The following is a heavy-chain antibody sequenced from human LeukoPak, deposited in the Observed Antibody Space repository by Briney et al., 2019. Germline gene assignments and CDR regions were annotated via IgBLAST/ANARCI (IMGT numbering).Heavy chain of an antibody. CDR2: IYYSGST. J-gene: IGHJ4*02. V-gene: IGHV4-39*01. Sequence: SETLSLTGTVSGGSISSSSYYWGWIRQPPGKGLEWIGSIYYSGSTYYNPSLKSRVTISVDTSKNQFSLKLSSVTAADTAVYYCARTNYYDSSGYYYLDYWGQGTLVTVSS. CDR3: ARTNYYDSSGYYYLDY. D-gene: IGHD3-22*01. CDR1: GGSISSSSYY.